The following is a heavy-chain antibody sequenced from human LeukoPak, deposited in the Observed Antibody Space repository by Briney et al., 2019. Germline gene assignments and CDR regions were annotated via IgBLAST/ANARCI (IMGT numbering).Heavy chain of an antibody. CDR2: ISAYNGNT. D-gene: IGHD6-19*01. V-gene: IGHV1-18*01. Sequence: AASVKVSCKASGYTFTSYGISWVRQAPGQGLEWMGWISAYNGNTNYAQKLQGRVTMTTDTSTSTAFMELRSLRSDDTAVYYCARIIAVAGNNWFDPWGQGTLVTVSS. J-gene: IGHJ5*02. CDR1: GYTFTSYG. CDR3: ARIIAVAGNNWFDP.